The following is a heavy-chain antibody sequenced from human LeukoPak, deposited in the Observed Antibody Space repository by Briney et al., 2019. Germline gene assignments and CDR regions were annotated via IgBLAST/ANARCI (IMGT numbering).Heavy chain of an antibody. CDR1: GYSFTSYW. D-gene: IGHD6-13*01. Sequence: GESLKISCKGSGYSFTSYWIGWVRQMPGKGLEWMGIIYPGDSDTRYSPSFQGQVTISADKSISTAYLPWSSLKASDTAMYYCASPHRRIAAAEDAFDIWGQGTMVTVSS. CDR3: ASPHRRIAAAEDAFDI. CDR2: IYPGDSDT. J-gene: IGHJ3*02. V-gene: IGHV5-51*01.